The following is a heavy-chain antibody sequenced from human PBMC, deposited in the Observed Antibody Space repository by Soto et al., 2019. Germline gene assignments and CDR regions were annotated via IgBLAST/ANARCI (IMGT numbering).Heavy chain of an antibody. D-gene: IGHD4-4*01. J-gene: IGHJ4*02. V-gene: IGHV3-23*01. CDR2: ISGGGSNT. CDR1: GFPFSSYV. Sequence: GGSLRLPCAASGFPFSSYVMSWVRQAPGKGLEWVSGISGGGSNTFYADYVKGRFTISRDNSKNTLLLQMNSLGAEDTAVYYCAKDSNKYSSSLRGRYFDYWGQGIGVTVSS. CDR3: AKDSNKYSSSLRGRYFDY.